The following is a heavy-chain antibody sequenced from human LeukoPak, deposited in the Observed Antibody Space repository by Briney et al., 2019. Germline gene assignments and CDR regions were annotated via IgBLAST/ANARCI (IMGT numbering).Heavy chain of an antibody. CDR2: MYYSGNT. D-gene: IGHD3-10*01. CDR3: ARSGCGYYNCFYYSYYVDV. Sequence: SETLSLTCAVSGYSISDGHYWGWIRPPPGKGLEWIATMYYSGNTYYTPSPKSPVSMSVGTSKDRFSRRLNSVTAADTAVYYRARSGCGYYNCFYYSYYVDVWGKGASVTVSS. V-gene: IGHV4-38-2*01. J-gene: IGHJ6*03. CDR1: GYSISDGHY.